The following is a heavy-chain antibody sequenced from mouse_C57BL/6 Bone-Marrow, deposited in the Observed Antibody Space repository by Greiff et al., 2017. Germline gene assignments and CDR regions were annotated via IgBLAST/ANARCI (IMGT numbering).Heavy chain of an antibody. D-gene: IGHD1-1*01. CDR3: ARITTVVATDY. CDR2: IAPSDSYT. Sequence: QVQLQQSGAELVRPGTSVKLSCKASGYTFTSYWMHWVKQTPGQGLEWIGAIAPSDSYTNYNQKFKGKATVTVDTSSSTAYMQLSSLTSEDSAVYYCARITTVVATDYWGQGTTLTVSS. V-gene: IGHV1-59*01. J-gene: IGHJ2*01. CDR1: GYTFTSYW.